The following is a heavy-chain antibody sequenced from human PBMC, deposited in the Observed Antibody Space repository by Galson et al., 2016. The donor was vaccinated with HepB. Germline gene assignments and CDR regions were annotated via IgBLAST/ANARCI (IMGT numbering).Heavy chain of an antibody. V-gene: IGHV4-61*01. CDR2: IYYSGST. J-gene: IGHJ6*02. CDR3: ARLGYCSGGGCYSSYHFYGMDV. D-gene: IGHD2-15*01. CDR1: GGSVSSGHYH. Sequence: LSLTCTVSGGSVSSGHYHWSWIRQSPGKGLEWIGYIYYSGSTNYNPSLKSRVTILIDTSKNQFSLRLSSVTAADTAMYYCARLGYCSGGGCYSSYHFYGMDVWGQGTTVTVSS.